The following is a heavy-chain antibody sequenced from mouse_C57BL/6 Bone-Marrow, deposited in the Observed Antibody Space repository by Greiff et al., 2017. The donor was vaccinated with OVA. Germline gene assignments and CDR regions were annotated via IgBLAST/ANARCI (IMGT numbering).Heavy chain of an antibody. Sequence: EVQGVESGGGLVQPGGSLKLSCAASGFTFSDYYMYWVRQTPEKRLEWVAYISNGGGSTYYPDTVKGRFTISRDNAKNTLYLQMSRLKSEDTAMYYCARHSGSSYLDYWGQGTTLTVSS. CDR3: ARHSGSSYLDY. V-gene: IGHV5-12*01. CDR1: GFTFSDYY. J-gene: IGHJ2*01. CDR2: ISNGGGST. D-gene: IGHD1-1*01.